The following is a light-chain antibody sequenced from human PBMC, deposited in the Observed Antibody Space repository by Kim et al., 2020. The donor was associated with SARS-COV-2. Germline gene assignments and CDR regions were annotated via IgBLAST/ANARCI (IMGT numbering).Light chain of an antibody. V-gene: IGKV1D-12*01. CDR1: QGSSSY. Sequence: AAVGDEVTITCRASQGSSSYLAWYQQKTGKVPQLLIYAASSLQSGVPSRFSGSGSGTDFTLTISSLQPEDLATYYCQQAHSFPLSFGGGTKVDIK. J-gene: IGKJ4*01. CDR3: QQAHSFPLS. CDR2: AAS.